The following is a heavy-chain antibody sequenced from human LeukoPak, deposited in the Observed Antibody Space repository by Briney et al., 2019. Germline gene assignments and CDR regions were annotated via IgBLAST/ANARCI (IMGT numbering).Heavy chain of an antibody. Sequence: ASVKVSCKASGYTFTNYGISWVRQAPGQGLEWMGWINPNSGGTNYVQKSQGRVTMTRDTSISTVYMELSRLRSDDTAVYYCARGPGYYFDYWGQGTLVTVSS. CDR2: INPNSGGT. CDR1: GYTFTNYG. J-gene: IGHJ4*02. V-gene: IGHV1-2*02. CDR3: ARGPGYYFDY.